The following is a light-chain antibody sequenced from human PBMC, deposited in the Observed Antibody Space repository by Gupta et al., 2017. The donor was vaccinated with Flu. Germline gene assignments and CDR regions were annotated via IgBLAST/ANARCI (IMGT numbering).Light chain of an antibody. CDR2: DNN. J-gene: IGLJ2*01. CDR3: GTWDSSLTAGV. CDR1: TSNIGNNY. V-gene: IGLV1-51*01. Sequence: SVLTQPPPVSAAPGQKVTISCSGSTSNIGNNYVSWYQQVPGTAPKLLIYDNNKRPSGIPDRFSGSKSGTSATLDITGLQTGDEADFYCGTWDSSLTAGVFGGGTKLTVL.